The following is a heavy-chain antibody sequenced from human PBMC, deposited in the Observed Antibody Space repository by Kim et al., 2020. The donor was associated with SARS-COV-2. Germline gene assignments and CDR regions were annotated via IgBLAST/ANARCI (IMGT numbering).Heavy chain of an antibody. J-gene: IGHJ6*02. D-gene: IGHD3-22*01. CDR3: AREGDDDSSGYDYYYYYGMDV. V-gene: IGHV3-11*06. Sequence: RFTISRDNAKNSLYLQMNSLRAEDTAVYYCAREGDDDSSGYDYYYYYGMDVWGQGTTVTVSS.